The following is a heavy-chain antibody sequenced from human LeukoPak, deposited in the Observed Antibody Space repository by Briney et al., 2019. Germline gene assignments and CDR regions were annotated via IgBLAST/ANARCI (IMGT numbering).Heavy chain of an antibody. CDR3: ARVSCGDSGYFDY. Sequence: GGSLRLSCPASGLIFSDYYMSWIRQAPGKGLEWVSYISSSSSYINYADSVKGRFTISRDNAKNSLYLQMNSLRAEDTAVYYCARVSCGDSGYFDYWGQGTLVTVSS. D-gene: IGHD4-17*01. V-gene: IGHV3-11*06. CDR2: ISSSSSYI. J-gene: IGHJ4*02. CDR1: GLIFSDYY.